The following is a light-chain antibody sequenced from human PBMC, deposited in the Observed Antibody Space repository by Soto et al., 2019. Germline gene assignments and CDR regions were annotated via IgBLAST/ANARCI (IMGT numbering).Light chain of an antibody. Sequence: QSVLTQPPSASGTPGQRVTISCSGSSSNIGSNTVNWYQQLPGTAPKLPIYSSNQRPSGVPDRFSGSKSGTSASLAISGLQSEDEADYYCAAWDDSLNGPVFGTGTKVTVL. CDR1: SSNIGSNT. J-gene: IGLJ1*01. CDR2: SSN. V-gene: IGLV1-44*01. CDR3: AAWDDSLNGPV.